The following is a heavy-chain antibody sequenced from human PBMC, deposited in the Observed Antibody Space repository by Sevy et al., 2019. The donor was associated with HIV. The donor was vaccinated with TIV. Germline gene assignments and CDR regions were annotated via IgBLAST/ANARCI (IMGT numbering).Heavy chain of an antibody. V-gene: IGHV3-49*04. J-gene: IGHJ4*02. D-gene: IGHD6-13*01. Sequence: GGSLRLSCTASGFTFGDYCMSWVRQAPGKGLEWVAFLKSDVYGGTVDHAASVRGRFVTSRDDPKTIAYLQMNDLKTEDTGVYYCTRWKAAQSIFDYWGQGALVTVSS. CDR1: GFTFGDYC. CDR2: LKSDVYGGTV. CDR3: TRWKAAQSIFDY.